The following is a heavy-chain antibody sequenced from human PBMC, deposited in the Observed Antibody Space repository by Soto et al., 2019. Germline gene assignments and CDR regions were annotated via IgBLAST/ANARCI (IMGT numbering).Heavy chain of an antibody. V-gene: IGHV1-18*01. J-gene: IGHJ5*02. D-gene: IGHD5-12*01. CDR3: VRDASSGYRGWWDP. Sequence: GASVKVSCKASGYTFTSYGISWVRQAPGQGLEWMGLLIPYNGDRIYAQKFQSRVILTTDTATNTAYMELGSLRSDDTAVYYCVRDASSGYRGWWDPWGQGTLVTVSS. CDR1: GYTFTSYG. CDR2: LIPYNGDR.